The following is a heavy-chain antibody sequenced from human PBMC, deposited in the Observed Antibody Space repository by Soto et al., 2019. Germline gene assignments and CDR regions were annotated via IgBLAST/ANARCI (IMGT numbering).Heavy chain of an antibody. D-gene: IGHD3-22*01. CDR3: ARMQNYYDSSGQLDY. CDR1: GGSISSGGYS. Sequence: SETLSLTCAVSGGSISSGGYSWSWIRQPPGKGLEWIGYIYHSGSTYYNPSLKSRVTISVDRSKNQFSLKLSSVTAADTAVYYCARMQNYYDSSGQLDYWGQGTLVTVSS. CDR2: IYHSGST. V-gene: IGHV4-30-2*01. J-gene: IGHJ4*02.